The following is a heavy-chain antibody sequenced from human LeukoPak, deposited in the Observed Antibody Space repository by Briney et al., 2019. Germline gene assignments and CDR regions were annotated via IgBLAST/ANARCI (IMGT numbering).Heavy chain of an antibody. CDR2: INHSGST. CDR1: GGSFSGYY. Sequence: SETLSVTCAVYGGSFSGYYWSWIRQPPGKGLEWIGEINHSGSTNYNPSLKSRVTISVDTSKNQFSLKLSSVTAADTAVYYCARGRPVPGGAFDIWGQGTMVTVSS. CDR3: ARGRPVPGGAFDI. J-gene: IGHJ3*02. D-gene: IGHD1-26*01. V-gene: IGHV4-34*01.